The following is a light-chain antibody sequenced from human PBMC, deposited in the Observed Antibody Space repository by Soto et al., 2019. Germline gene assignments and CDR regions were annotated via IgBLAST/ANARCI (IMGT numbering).Light chain of an antibody. V-gene: IGKV1-5*03. Sequence: DIQMTQSPSTLSASVGDSVTITCRASQSISNWLAWYQQKPGKAPKFLIYKASNLESGVPSRFSGSGSGTEFTLTISSLQPDDFATYYYQQDNSHSWTSGQGTKVEIK. J-gene: IGKJ1*01. CDR1: QSISNW. CDR3: QQDNSHSWT. CDR2: KAS.